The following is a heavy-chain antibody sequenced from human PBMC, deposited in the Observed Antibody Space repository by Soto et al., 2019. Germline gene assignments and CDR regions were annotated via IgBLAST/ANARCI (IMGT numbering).Heavy chain of an antibody. CDR3: ARDHSEIFGEESYYYGMDV. J-gene: IGHJ6*02. D-gene: IGHD3-3*01. CDR1: GGTFSSYA. Sequence: SVKVSCKASGGTFSSYAISWVRQAPGQGLEWMGGIIPIFGTANYAQKFQGRVTITADESTNTAYMELRSLRSEDTAVYYCARDHSEIFGEESYYYGMDVWGQGTTVTVSS. V-gene: IGHV1-69*13. CDR2: IIPIFGTA.